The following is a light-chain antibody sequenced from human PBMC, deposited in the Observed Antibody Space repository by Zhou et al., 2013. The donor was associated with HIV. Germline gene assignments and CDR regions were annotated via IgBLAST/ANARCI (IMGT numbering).Light chain of an antibody. V-gene: IGKV3-20*01. J-gene: IGKJ5*01. Sequence: ETVLTQSPGTLSLLPGERATLSCRASQSVSSTFLAWYQLKPGQAPRLIIYSASSRATGIPDRFSGSGSGTDFTLTISRLEPEDFAVYYCQQYGSSPPITFGQGTRLEIK. CDR3: QQYGSSPPIT. CDR2: SAS. CDR1: QSVSSTF.